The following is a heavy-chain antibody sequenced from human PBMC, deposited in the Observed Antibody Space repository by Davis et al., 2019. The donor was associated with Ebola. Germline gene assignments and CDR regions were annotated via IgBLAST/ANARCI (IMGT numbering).Heavy chain of an antibody. CDR1: GFTFTSYT. CDR3: ARVGGWGTPPGY. V-gene: IGHV3-23*01. Sequence: GESLKISCTSSGFTFTSYTMSWVRQAPGKGLEWISSISDSAAKTTYADSVKGRFTISRDNSKNTVYLQMNSLRVEDTAVYYCARVGGWGTPPGYWGQGTLVTVSS. D-gene: IGHD6-19*01. CDR2: ISDSAAKT. J-gene: IGHJ4*02.